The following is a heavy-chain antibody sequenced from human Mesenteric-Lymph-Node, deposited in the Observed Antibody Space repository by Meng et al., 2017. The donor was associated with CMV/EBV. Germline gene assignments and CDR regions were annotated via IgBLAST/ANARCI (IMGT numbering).Heavy chain of an antibody. Sequence: SETLSLTCTVSGGSISSSSYYWGWIRQPPGKGLEWIGSIYYSGSTYYNPSLKSRVTISVDTSKNQFSLKLSSVTAADTAMYYCASVGGVLWFGEPFAFWGQGTMVTVSS. CDR1: GGSISSSSYY. J-gene: IGHJ3*01. V-gene: IGHV4-39*07. CDR2: IYYSGST. CDR3: ASVGGVLWFGEPFAF. D-gene: IGHD3-10*01.